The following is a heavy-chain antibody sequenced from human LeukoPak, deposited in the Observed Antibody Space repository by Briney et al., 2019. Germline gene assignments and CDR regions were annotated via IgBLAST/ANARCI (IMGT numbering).Heavy chain of an antibody. CDR2: ISHSGST. CDR1: GGSINGYY. Sequence: EASETLSLTCAVYGGSINGYYWSWIRQPSGKGLEWVGEISHSGSTNYNPSLKSRVTISFDMSNNQFSLKLTSVTAADTALYYCARGSEGTAVPYFDYWGQGTLVIVSS. D-gene: IGHD6-19*01. J-gene: IGHJ4*02. V-gene: IGHV4-34*01. CDR3: ARGSEGTAVPYFDY.